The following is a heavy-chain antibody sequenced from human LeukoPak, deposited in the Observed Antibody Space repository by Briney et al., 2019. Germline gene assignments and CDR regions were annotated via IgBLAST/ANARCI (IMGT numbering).Heavy chain of an antibody. CDR2: INHSGST. D-gene: IGHD3-3*01. Sequence: SETLSLTCAVYGGSFSGYYWSWIRQPPGKGLEWIGEINHSGSTNYNPSLKSRVTISVDTSKNQFSLKLSSVTAADTAVYYCARDGTNVTIFGVGSPRFDPWGQGTLVTVSS. CDR1: GGSFSGYY. CDR3: ARDGTNVTIFGVGSPRFDP. J-gene: IGHJ5*02. V-gene: IGHV4-34*01.